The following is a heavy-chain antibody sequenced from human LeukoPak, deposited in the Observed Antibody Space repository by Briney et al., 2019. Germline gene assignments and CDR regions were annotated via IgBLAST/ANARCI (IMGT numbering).Heavy chain of an antibody. CDR2: IKQDRSEK. J-gene: IGHJ4*02. CDR1: GFTFTNYW. Sequence: QPGGSLRLSCAASGFTFTNYWMSWVRQAPGKGLELVANIKQDRSEKYYVDSVKGRFTISRDNAKNSLYLQMNSLRAEDTAVYYCARDTKGYFDYWGQGTLVTVSS. V-gene: IGHV3-7*01. D-gene: IGHD3-3*01. CDR3: ARDTKGYFDY.